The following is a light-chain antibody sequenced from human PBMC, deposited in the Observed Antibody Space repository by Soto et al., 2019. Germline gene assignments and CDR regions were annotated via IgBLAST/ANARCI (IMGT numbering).Light chain of an antibody. CDR2: SAS. CDR1: LPICHH. Sequence: DIQMTQSPSPLSASVGDRVTITCRASLPICHHLAWEQPSPGTPPRPLLPSASRLHSGVPSRFRGSGFGTGFTLPISRLQPEDFATYYCQPSYSTTNTFGQGTRLEVK. J-gene: IGKJ5*01. V-gene: IGKV1-39*01. CDR3: QPSYSTTNT.